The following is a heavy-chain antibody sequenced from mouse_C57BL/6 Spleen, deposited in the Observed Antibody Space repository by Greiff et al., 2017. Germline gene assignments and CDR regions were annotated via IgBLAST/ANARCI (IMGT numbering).Heavy chain of an antibody. J-gene: IGHJ4*01. CDR3: AREGYRDYARDY. V-gene: IGHV5-4*01. D-gene: IGHD2-14*01. CDR2: ISDGGSYT. CDR1: GFTFSSYA. Sequence: EVQLVESGGGLVKPGGSLKLSCAASGFTFSSYAMSWVRQTPEKRLEWVATISDGGSYTYYPDNVKGRFTISRDNAKNNLYLQMSHLKSEDTAMYYCAREGYRDYARDYWGQGTSVTVSS.